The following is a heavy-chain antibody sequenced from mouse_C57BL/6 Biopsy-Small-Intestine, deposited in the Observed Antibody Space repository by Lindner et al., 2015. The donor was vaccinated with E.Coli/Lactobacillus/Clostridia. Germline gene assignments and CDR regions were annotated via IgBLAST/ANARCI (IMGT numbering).Heavy chain of an antibody. Sequence: VQLQESGPELVKPGASVKISCKASGYSFTGYYMNWVKQSPEKSLEWIGEINPSTGGTTYNQKFKAKATLTVDKSSSTAYMQLKSLTSEDSAVYYCARGSSSTPFAYWGQGTLVTVSA. J-gene: IGHJ3*01. CDR1: GYSFTGYY. V-gene: IGHV1-42*01. CDR2: INPSTGGT. CDR3: ARGSSSTPFAY. D-gene: IGHD1-1*01.